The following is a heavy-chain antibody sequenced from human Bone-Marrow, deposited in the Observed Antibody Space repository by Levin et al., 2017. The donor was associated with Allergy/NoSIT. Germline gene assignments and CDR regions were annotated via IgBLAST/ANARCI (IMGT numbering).Heavy chain of an antibody. CDR1: GGTFSSYA. V-gene: IGHV1-69*01. CDR2: LIPIFTTP. Sequence: PGESLKISCKASGGTFSSYAISWVRQAPGQGLEYMGGLIPIFTTPNYAQKFQGRVTITADESTSTAYMELSSLRSEDMAVYYCARGGGFWSGINWFDPWGQGTLVTVSS. J-gene: IGHJ5*02. CDR3: ARGGGFWSGINWFDP. D-gene: IGHD3-3*01.